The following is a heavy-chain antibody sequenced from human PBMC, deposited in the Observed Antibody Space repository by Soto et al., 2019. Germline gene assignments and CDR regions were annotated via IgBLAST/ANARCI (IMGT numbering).Heavy chain of an antibody. CDR2: ISGSGGST. J-gene: IGHJ5*02. V-gene: IGHV3-23*01. Sequence: PGGSLRLSCAASGFTVSSNYMSWVRQAPGKGLEWVSAISGSGGSTYYADSVKGRFTISRDNSKNTLYLQMNSLRAEDTAVYYCAKTKGTHCSSTSCYVVEDNWFDPWGQGTLVTVSS. CDR3: AKTKGTHCSSTSCYVVEDNWFDP. D-gene: IGHD2-2*01. CDR1: GFTVSSNY.